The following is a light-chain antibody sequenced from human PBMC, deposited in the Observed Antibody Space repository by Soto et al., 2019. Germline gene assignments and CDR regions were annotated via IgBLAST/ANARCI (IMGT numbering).Light chain of an antibody. V-gene: IGLV2-14*01. Sequence: QSALTQPASVSGSPGQSITISCTGTSSDVGGYNYVSWYQQYPGKAPKLMIYDVTNRPSGVSNRFSGSKSGNTASLTISGLQAEDEADYYCSSHTTSSTRVFGTGTKLTVL. J-gene: IGLJ1*01. CDR2: DVT. CDR3: SSHTTSSTRV. CDR1: SSDVGGYNY.